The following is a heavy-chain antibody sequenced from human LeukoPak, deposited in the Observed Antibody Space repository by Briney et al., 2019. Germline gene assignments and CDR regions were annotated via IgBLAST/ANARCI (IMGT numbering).Heavy chain of an antibody. CDR1: GGSISGYY. J-gene: IGHJ6*03. CDR2: IYYSGNT. V-gene: IGHV4-59*01. Sequence: SETLSLTCTVSGGSISGYYWNWIRQPPGKGLEWIGYIYYSGNTNYNPSLKSRVTISVDTSKNQFSLKLSSVTAADTAVYYCARGRSSMVRGYYYYYMDVWGKGTTVTISS. CDR3: ARGRSSMVRGYYYYYMDV. D-gene: IGHD3-10*01.